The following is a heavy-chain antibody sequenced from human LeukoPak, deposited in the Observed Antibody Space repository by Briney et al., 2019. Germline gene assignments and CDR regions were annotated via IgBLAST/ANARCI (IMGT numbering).Heavy chain of an antibody. CDR3: ARCPNYGSGSYYNPFDY. J-gene: IGHJ4*02. V-gene: IGHV4-34*01. D-gene: IGHD3-10*01. Sequence: PSETLSLTCAVYGGSFSGYYWSWIRQPPGKGLEWIGEINHSGSTNYNPSLKSRVTISVDTSKNQFSLKLSSVTAADTAVYYCARCPNYGSGSYYNPFDYWGQGTLVTVSS. CDR1: GGSFSGYY. CDR2: INHSGST.